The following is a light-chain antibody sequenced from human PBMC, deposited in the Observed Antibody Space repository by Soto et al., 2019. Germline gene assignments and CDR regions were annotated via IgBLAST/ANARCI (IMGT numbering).Light chain of an antibody. J-gene: IGKJ1*01. CDR1: QSVSNN. V-gene: IGKV3-15*01. CDR2: GAS. Sequence: EFLMTQSPATLSVAPGERATLSCRASQSVSNNLAWYQQKPGQAPRLLIYGASTGATGVPARFSGSGSGTEFTLTISGLQSEDFAVYYCQQYKNWPRTFGQGTKVDI. CDR3: QQYKNWPRT.